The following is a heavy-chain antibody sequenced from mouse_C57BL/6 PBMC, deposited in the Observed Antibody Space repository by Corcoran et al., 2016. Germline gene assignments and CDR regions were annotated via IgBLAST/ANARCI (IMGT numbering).Heavy chain of an antibody. CDR3: TTRGYYGSSYWYFDV. Sequence: EVQLQQSGAELVRPGASVKLSCTASGFNIKDYYMHWVKQRPEQGLEWIGRIDPEDGDTEYAPKFQGKATMTADTSSNTAYLQLSSLTSEDTAVYYCTTRGYYGSSYWYFDVWGTGTTVTVSS. V-gene: IGHV14-1*01. D-gene: IGHD1-1*01. J-gene: IGHJ1*03. CDR1: GFNIKDYY. CDR2: IDPEDGDT.